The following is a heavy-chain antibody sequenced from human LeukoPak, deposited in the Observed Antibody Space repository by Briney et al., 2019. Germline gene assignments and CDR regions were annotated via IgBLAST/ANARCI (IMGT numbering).Heavy chain of an antibody. D-gene: IGHD5-18*01. J-gene: IGHJ4*02. V-gene: IGHV1-69*02. CDR3: ARLDTAMSIDY. CDR1: GGTFSSYT. CDR2: IIPILGIA. Sequence: WASVKVSCKASGGTFSSYTISGVRQAPGQGLEWMGRIIPILGIANYAQKFQGRVTITADKSTSTAYMELSSLRSEDTAVYYCARLDTAMSIDYWGQGTLVTVSS.